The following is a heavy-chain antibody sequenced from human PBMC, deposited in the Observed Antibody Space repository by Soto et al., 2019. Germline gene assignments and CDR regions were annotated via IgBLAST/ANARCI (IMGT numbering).Heavy chain of an antibody. CDR3: ARGFTTVSRTFYDAFDM. J-gene: IGHJ3*02. CDR2: INAGNGNT. CDR1: GYTFTSYA. Sequence: QVQLVQSGAEVKKPGASVKVSCKASGYTFTSYAMHWVRQAPGQRREWMGWINAGNGNTKYSQKFQGRVTISRDTAASIDYMELSSLGSEVTAVDYCARGFTTVSRTFYDAFDMCGQGTMVTVSS. V-gene: IGHV1-3*01. D-gene: IGHD4-17*01.